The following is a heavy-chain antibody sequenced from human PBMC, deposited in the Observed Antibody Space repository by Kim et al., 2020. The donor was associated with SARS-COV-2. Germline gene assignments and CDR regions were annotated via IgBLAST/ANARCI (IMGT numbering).Heavy chain of an antibody. Sequence: GGSLRLSCAASGFTFTSYAMSWVRQAPGKGLEWVSGVAAYGDSTYYADSVKGRFTISRDESKDTLYLRTNSLRVDDTAVYYCTKGAYRPQWGRTVVVPIVIEYWGRGTLVTVSS. V-gene: IGHV3-23*01. J-gene: IGHJ4*02. D-gene: IGHD2-2*01. CDR2: VAAYGDST. CDR1: GFTFTSYA. CDR3: TKGAYRPQWGRTVVVPIVIEY.